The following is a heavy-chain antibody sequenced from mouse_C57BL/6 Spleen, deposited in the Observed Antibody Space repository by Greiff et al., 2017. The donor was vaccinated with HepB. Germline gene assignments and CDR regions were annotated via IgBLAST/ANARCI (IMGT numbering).Heavy chain of an antibody. V-gene: IGHV5-4*01. D-gene: IGHD1-1*01. CDR1: GFTFSSYA. Sequence: EVKLMESGGGLVKPGGSLKLSCAASGFTFSSYAMSWVRQTPEKRLEWVATISDGGSYTYYPDYVKGRFTISRDNAKNNLYLQMSQLKSEDTAMYYCARDRSVVAPTVFAYWGQGTLFTVSA. CDR2: ISDGGSYT. CDR3: ARDRSVVAPTVFAY. J-gene: IGHJ3*01.